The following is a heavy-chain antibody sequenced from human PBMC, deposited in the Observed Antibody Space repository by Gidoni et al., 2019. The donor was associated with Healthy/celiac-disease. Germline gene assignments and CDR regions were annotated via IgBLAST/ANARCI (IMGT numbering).Heavy chain of an antibody. J-gene: IGHJ4*02. CDR3: TRCVVGATVLPDY. V-gene: IGHV3-49*03. CDR1: GFTFGDYA. D-gene: IGHD1-26*01. Sequence: EVQLVESGGGLVQPGRSLRLSCTASGFTFGDYAMSWFRQAPGKGLEWVGFIRSKAYGGTTEYAASVKGRFTISRDDSKSIAYLQMNSLKTEDTAVYYCTRCVVGATVLPDYWGQGTLVTVSS. CDR2: IRSKAYGGTT.